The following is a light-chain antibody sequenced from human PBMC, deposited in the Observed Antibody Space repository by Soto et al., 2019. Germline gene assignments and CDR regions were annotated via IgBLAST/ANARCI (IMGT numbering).Light chain of an antibody. CDR3: QQYNSYWT. CDR2: DAS. Sequence: DIQMTHSPSTLSASVGDRVTITCRASQSISSWLAWYQQKPGKAPKLLIYDASSLESGVPSRFSGSGSGTEFTLTISGLQPDDFATYYCQQYNSYWTFGQGTKVDI. J-gene: IGKJ1*01. CDR1: QSISSW. V-gene: IGKV1-5*01.